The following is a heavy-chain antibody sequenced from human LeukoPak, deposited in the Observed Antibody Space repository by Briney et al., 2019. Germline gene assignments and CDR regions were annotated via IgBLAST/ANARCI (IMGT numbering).Heavy chain of an antibody. J-gene: IGHJ5*02. V-gene: IGHV4-4*02. CDR3: ARDARLYSSSWYLRGFDP. Sequence: PSETLSLTCAVSGGSISSSNWWSWVRQPPGKGLEWIGEIYHSGSTNYNPSLKSRVTISVDKSKNQFSLKLSSVTAADTAVYYCARDARLYSSSWYLRGFDPWGQGTLVTVSS. CDR2: IYHSGST. D-gene: IGHD6-13*01. CDR1: GGSISSSNW.